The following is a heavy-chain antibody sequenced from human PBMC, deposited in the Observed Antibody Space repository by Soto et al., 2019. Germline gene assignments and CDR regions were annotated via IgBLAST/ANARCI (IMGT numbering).Heavy chain of an antibody. J-gene: IGHJ6*02. CDR1: GFTVSSNY. V-gene: IGHV3-53*01. Sequence: EVQLVESGGGLIQPGGSLRLSCAASGFTVSSNYMSWVRQAPGKGLEWVSVIYSGGSTYYEDSVKGRFTISRDNSKNTLYLQMNSLRAEDTAVYYCASSVLYYYGMDVWGQGTTVTVSS. D-gene: IGHD3-10*01. CDR3: ASSVLYYYGMDV. CDR2: IYSGGST.